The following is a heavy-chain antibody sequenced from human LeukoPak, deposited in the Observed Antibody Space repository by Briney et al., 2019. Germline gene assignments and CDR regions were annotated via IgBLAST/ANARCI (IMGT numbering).Heavy chain of an antibody. CDR3: TTDLMDILTGYYRTMVDFDY. CDR1: GFTFSNAW. CDR2: IKSKTDGGTT. J-gene: IGHJ4*02. Sequence: PGGSLRLSCAASGFTFSNAWMSWVRQAPGKGLEWVGRIKSKTDGGTTDYAAPVKGRFTISRDDSKNTLYLQMNSLKTEDTAVYYCTTDLMDILTGYYRTMVDFDYWGQGTLVTVSS. V-gene: IGHV3-15*01. D-gene: IGHD3-9*01.